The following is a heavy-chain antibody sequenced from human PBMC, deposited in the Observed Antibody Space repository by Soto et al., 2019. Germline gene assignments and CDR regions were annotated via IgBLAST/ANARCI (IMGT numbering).Heavy chain of an antibody. Sequence: SVSNAWMNWVRQAPGKGLEWVGRIKSKTDGGTTDYAAPVKGRFTISRDDSKNTLYLQMNSLKTEDTAVYDCTTLGLYGRLDPWGQGTLVTVSS. CDR1: SVSNAW. D-gene: IGHD4-17*01. CDR2: IKSKTDGGTT. V-gene: IGHV3-15*07. J-gene: IGHJ5*02. CDR3: TTLGLYGRLDP.